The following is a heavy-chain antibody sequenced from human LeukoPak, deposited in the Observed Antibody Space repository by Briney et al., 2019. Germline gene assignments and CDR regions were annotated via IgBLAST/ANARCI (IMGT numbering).Heavy chain of an antibody. Sequence: PGGSLRLSCAASGFTFSSYSMNWVRQAPGKGLEWVSYISSSSSTIYYADSVKGRFTISRDNAKNSLYLQMNSLRAEDTAVYYCARIKDSSGYYYDCWGQGTLVTVSS. CDR3: ARIKDSSGYYYDC. D-gene: IGHD3-22*01. CDR2: ISSSSSTI. V-gene: IGHV3-48*01. J-gene: IGHJ4*02. CDR1: GFTFSSYS.